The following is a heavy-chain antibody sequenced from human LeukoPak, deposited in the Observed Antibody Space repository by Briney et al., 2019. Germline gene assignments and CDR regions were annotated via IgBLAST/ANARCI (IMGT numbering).Heavy chain of an antibody. Sequence: SQTLSLTCAVSGGSISSGGYSWSWTRQPPGKGLEWIGDIYDSGSTRYNTSLESRVTISVDTSKNQFSLKLSSVTAADTAVYYCAKGGSTNFYYGDVWGQGTTVTVSS. J-gene: IGHJ6*02. CDR3: AKGGSTNFYYGDV. V-gene: IGHV4-61*08. D-gene: IGHD2/OR15-2a*01. CDR1: GGSISSGGYS. CDR2: IYDSGST.